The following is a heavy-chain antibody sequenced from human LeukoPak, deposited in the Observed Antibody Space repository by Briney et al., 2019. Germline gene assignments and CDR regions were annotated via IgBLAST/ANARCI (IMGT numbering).Heavy chain of an antibody. J-gene: IGHJ4*02. CDR1: GASVSSGSYY. V-gene: IGHV4-61*01. Sequence: PSETLSLTCTVSGASVSSGSYYWNWIRQPPGKGLEWIGYIYYSGSTNYNPSLKGRVTISVDTSKNQFSLKLSSVTAADTAVYYCARGAEGMIVVQRPYYFDYWGQGTLVTVSS. CDR2: IYYSGST. D-gene: IGHD3-22*01. CDR3: ARGAEGMIVVQRPYYFDY.